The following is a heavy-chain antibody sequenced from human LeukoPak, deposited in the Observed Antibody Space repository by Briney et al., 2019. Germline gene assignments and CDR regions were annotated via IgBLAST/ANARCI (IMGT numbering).Heavy chain of an antibody. V-gene: IGHV1-2*06. D-gene: IGHD2-15*01. J-gene: IGHJ4*02. CDR3: ARECSGGSCYGGDY. CDR2: INPNGGGT. Sequence: GASVKVSCKASGYTFTGYYMHWVRQAPGQGLEWMGRINPNGGGTNYAQKFQGRVTMTRDTSISTAYMELSRLRSDDTAVYYCARECSGGSCYGGDYWGQGTLVTVSS. CDR1: GYTFTGYY.